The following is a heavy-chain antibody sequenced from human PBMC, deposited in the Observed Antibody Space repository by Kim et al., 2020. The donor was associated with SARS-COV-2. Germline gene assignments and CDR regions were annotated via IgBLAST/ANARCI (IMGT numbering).Heavy chain of an antibody. CDR1: GFTFSNAW. CDR2: IKSKTDGGTT. CDR3: TTSKILLWFGELLSRNYYGLDV. Sequence: GGSLRLSCAASGFTFSNAWMSWVRQAPGKGLEWAGRIKSKTDGGTTDYAAPVKGRFTISRDDSKNTLYLQMNSLKSEDTAVYYCTTSKILLWFGELLSRNYYGLDVWGQGTTVTVS. D-gene: IGHD3-10*01. V-gene: IGHV3-15*01. J-gene: IGHJ6*02.